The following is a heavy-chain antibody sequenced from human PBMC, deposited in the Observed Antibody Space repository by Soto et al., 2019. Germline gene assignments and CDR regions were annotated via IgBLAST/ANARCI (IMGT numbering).Heavy chain of an antibody. V-gene: IGHV4-59*02. CDR1: GASVTREH. Sequence: SETLSLTCSVSGASVTREHWSWIRQSPGKGLEWIGCISKSGLTNYNPSLKSRVTISVDTSKPQFSLRLTSVGAADTAIYYCAKAREVTLVRISLAQWGQGTLVTVSS. CDR2: ISKSGLT. D-gene: IGHD3-10*01. J-gene: IGHJ4*02. CDR3: AKAREVTLVRISLAQ.